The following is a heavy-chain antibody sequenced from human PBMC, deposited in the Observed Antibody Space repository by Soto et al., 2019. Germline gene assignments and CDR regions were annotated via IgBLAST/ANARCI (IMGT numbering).Heavy chain of an antibody. V-gene: IGHV3-11*01. D-gene: IGHD1-26*01. CDR3: AREWGVGAGSLDDY. Sequence: QVQRVESAGGLVKPGGSLRLSSAASGFTFSDYYMSWIPQAPGKGREGVSYISSRGSTIYYADSVKGRFTISRDNAKNPLHLQMNSLRDEDTAVYYWAREWGVGAGSLDDYWGQGTLVTVSS. CDR1: GFTFSDYY. CDR2: ISSRGSTI. J-gene: IGHJ4*02.